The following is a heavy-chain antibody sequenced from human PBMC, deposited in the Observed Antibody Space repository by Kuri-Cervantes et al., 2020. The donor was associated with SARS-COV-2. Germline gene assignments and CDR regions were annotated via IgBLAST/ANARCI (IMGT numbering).Heavy chain of an antibody. CDR1: GGSISSYY. CDR3: ARRDSSSWAIDY. D-gene: IGHD6-13*01. V-gene: IGHV4-59*12. CDR2: IYYSGST. J-gene: IGHJ4*02. Sequence: GSLRLSCTVSGGSISSYYWSWIRQPPGKGLEWIGYIYYSGSTNYNPSLKSRVTMSVDTSKNQFSLKLSSVTAVDRAVYYCARRDSSSWAIDYWGQGTLVTVSS.